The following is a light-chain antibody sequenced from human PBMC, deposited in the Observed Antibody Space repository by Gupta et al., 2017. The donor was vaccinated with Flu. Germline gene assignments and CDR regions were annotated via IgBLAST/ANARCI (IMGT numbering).Light chain of an antibody. J-gene: IGKJ2*01. V-gene: IGKV1-39*01. Sequence: DIQVTQSPSSLSASVGGRVTITCRTGQSISSYVNWYQQKPGEAPRLLIYGASRLHSGVPSRFSGSASGIDFTLTISSLQPEDFATYYGQQKDTFGQGTKLEIK. CDR1: QSISSY. CDR2: GAS. CDR3: QQKDT.